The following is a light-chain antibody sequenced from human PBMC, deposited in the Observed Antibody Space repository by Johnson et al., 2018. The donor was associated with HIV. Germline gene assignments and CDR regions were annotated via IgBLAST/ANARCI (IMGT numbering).Light chain of an antibody. Sequence: QSVLTQPPSVSATPGQKVTISCSGSSSNIENNYVSWYQQLPETAPKLLIYENNKRPSGIPDRFSGSKSGTSATLGVTGLQTGDEADYFCGTWDSSLSAGFYVFGTGTKVTVL. V-gene: IGLV1-51*02. J-gene: IGLJ1*01. CDR3: GTWDSSLSAGFYV. CDR1: SSNIENNY. CDR2: ENN.